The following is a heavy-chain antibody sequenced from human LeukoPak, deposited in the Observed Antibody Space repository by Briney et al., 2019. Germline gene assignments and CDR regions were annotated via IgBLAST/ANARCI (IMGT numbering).Heavy chain of an antibody. V-gene: IGHV3-48*01. CDR2: ISPSGSTI. CDR1: GFSFSDYS. Sequence: GGSLRLSCAASGFSFSDYSMNWVRQAPGKGLEWLSYISPSGSTIYYADSVRGRYTISRDNPKNSLYLQMNSLRAEDTAVYYCAKSGMATTFRAFDIWGQGTMVTVSS. J-gene: IGHJ3*02. D-gene: IGHD5-12*01. CDR3: AKSGMATTFRAFDI.